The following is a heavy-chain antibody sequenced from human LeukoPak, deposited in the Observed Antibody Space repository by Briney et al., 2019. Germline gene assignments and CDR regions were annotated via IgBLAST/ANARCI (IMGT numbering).Heavy chain of an antibody. CDR1: GVSISSYY. Sequence: SGTLSLTCTASGVSISSYYLSWVRQAPGKGLEWIWYIYYSGSTNYNPALKSRGTTSVDTTNNPFPLKLSSVTAADTAVYYGASHLWFGELFVDYWGQGTLVTVSS. V-gene: IGHV4-59*08. D-gene: IGHD3-10*01. CDR3: ASHLWFGELFVDY. CDR2: IYYSGST. J-gene: IGHJ4*02.